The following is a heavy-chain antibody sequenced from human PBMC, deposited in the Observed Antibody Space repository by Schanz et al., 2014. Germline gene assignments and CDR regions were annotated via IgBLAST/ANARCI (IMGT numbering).Heavy chain of an antibody. V-gene: IGHV3-66*01. CDR2: IYSGGST. CDR3: ARYGFRKFGVVYGLAV. Sequence: EVQLVESGGCLVQPGGSLRLSCAASGFTVSSNYMSWVRQAPGKGLEWVSVIYSGGSTYYADSVQGRFTISRDNSKNTMYLQMNSLRVEDTAVYYCARYGFRKFGVVYGLAVWGQGTTVTVS. D-gene: IGHD3-3*01. J-gene: IGHJ6*02. CDR1: GFTVSSNY.